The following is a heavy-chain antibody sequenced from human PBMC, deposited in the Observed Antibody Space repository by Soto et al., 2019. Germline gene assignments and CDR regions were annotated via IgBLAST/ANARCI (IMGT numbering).Heavy chain of an antibody. CDR3: AKDISPYCGGDCYSPFGNSLDY. V-gene: IGHV3-23*01. J-gene: IGHJ4*02. Sequence: HPGGSLRLSCAGSGFTFSNYAMSWVRQAPGSGLEWVSTITYSGSGTYYAASVKGRFTISRDKSKSTVYLQMNSLRAEDTAVYYCAKDISPYCGGDCYSPFGNSLDYWGQGT. CDR2: ITYSGSGT. CDR1: GFTFSNYA. D-gene: IGHD2-21*02.